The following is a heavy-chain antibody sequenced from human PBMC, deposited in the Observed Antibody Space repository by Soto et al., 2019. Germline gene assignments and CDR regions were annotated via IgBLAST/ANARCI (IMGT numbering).Heavy chain of an antibody. Sequence: QLHLVQSGAVVKKPGASVTVSCSASGYPVTAYYMHWVRQAPGRGLEWMGGINPATGAAKYTQTFRGRVTMPRDTSTSTVFMELSGRTSEDTAVFSCARGGGVGVAGSAAFDMWGQGTLVTVSS. J-gene: IGHJ3*02. D-gene: IGHD3-3*01. V-gene: IGHV1-2*02. CDR3: ARGGGVGVAGSAAFDM. CDR2: INPATGAA. CDR1: GYPVTAYY.